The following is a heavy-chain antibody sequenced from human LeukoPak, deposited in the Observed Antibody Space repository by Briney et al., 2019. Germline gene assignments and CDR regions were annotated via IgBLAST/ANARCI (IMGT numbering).Heavy chain of an antibody. D-gene: IGHD2-2*01. CDR2: IKQDGSEK. J-gene: IGHJ4*02. CDR3: AAGVVPAASAASGY. Sequence: GGSLRLSCAASGFTFSSYWMSWARQAPGKGLEWVSNIKQDGSEKYYVDSVKGRFTISRDNAKNSLYLQMNSLRAEDTAVYYCAAGVVPAASAASGYWGQGTLVTVSS. V-gene: IGHV3-7*01. CDR1: GFTFSSYW.